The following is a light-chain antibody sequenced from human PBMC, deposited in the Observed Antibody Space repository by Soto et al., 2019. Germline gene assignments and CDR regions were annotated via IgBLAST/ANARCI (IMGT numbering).Light chain of an antibody. Sequence: QSVLTQPASVSGSPGQSITISCTGTSSDVGSYNLVSWYQQHPGKAPKVMIYEVSKRPSGVSNRFSASKSGNTASLTISGLQAEDEADYYCCSYAGSSTFGVFGGGTQLTVL. CDR2: EVS. V-gene: IGLV2-23*02. CDR3: CSYAGSSTFGV. J-gene: IGLJ2*01. CDR1: SSDVGSYNL.